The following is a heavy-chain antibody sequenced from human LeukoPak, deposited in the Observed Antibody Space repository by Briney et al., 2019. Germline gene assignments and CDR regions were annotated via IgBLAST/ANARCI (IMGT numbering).Heavy chain of an antibody. J-gene: IGHJ3*02. CDR3: ARNFLTYYYDSSGPTDAFDI. CDR1: GGTFSSYA. V-gene: IGHV1-69*13. D-gene: IGHD3-22*01. CDR2: IIPIFGTA. Sequence: GASVKVSCKASGGTFSSYAISWVRQAPGQGLEWMGGIIPIFGTANYAQKFQGRVTITADESTSTAYMELSSLRSEDTAVYYCARNFLTYYYDSSGPTDAFDIWGQGTMVTVSS.